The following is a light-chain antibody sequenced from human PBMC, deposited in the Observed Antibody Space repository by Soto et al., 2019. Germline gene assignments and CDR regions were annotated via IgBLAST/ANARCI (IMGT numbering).Light chain of an antibody. CDR2: AAS. CDR3: QQYYSYPRLT. Sequence: AIRMTQSPSSFSASTGDRVTITCRASQGISSYLAWYQQKPGKAPKLLIYAASTLQSGVPSRFSGSGSGTDFTLTISCLQSVDFATYYCQQYYSYPRLTFGGGTKVEIK. V-gene: IGKV1-8*01. J-gene: IGKJ4*01. CDR1: QGISSY.